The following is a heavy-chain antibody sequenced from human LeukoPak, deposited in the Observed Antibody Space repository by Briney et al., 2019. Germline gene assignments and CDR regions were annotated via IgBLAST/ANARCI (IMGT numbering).Heavy chain of an antibody. V-gene: IGHV3-7*05. Sequence: GGSLRLSCAASGFTFSSYWMSWVRQAPGKGLEWVANIKQDGSEEVYVDSVKGRFTISRDNAKNSLFLQMNTLRAEDTAVYYCARDPYSSTWSYGTDVWGQGTTVTVSS. J-gene: IGHJ6*02. CDR1: GFTFSSYW. CDR2: IKQDGSEE. CDR3: ARDPYSSTWSYGTDV. D-gene: IGHD6-6*01.